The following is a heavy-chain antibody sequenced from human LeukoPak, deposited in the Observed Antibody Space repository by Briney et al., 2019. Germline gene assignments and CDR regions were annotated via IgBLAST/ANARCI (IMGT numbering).Heavy chain of an antibody. V-gene: IGHV3-23*01. CDR2: ISGSGGST. CDR1: GFTFSGYA. Sequence: GGSLRLSCAASGFTFSGYAMSWVRQAPGKGLEWVSAISGSGGSTYYADSVKGRFTISRDNSKNTLYLQMNSLRAEDTAVYYCAKDSGFSGYNIFDYWGQGTPVTVSS. CDR3: AKDSGFSGYNIFDY. J-gene: IGHJ4*02. D-gene: IGHD6-25*01.